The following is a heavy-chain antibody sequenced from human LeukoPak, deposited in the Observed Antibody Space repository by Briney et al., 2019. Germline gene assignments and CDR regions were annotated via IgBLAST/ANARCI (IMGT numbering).Heavy chain of an antibody. CDR2: INPSGGST. J-gene: IGHJ5*02. CDR1: GYTFTSYY. Sequence: ASVKVSCKASGYTFTSYYMHWVRQAPGQGLEWMGIINPSGGSTSYAQKFQGRVTMTRDMSTSTVYMELSSLRSEDTAVYYCARRGPVLRYFDWFDPWGQGTLVTVSS. CDR3: ARRGPVLRYFDWFDP. V-gene: IGHV1-46*01. D-gene: IGHD3-9*01.